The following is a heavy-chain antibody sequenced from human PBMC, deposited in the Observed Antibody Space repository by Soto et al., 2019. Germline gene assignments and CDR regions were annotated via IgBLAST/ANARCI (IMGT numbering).Heavy chain of an antibody. CDR2: IYWDDDK. D-gene: IGHD3-3*01. V-gene: IGHV2-5*02. CDR1: GFSLRTSGVG. J-gene: IGHJ4*02. CDR3: AQVDRSFCSVPGFDY. Sequence: SGPTLVNPTQTLTLTCTFSGFSLRTSGVGVGWIRQPPGKALEWLELIYWDDDKRYSPYLKSRLTITKDTSKNQVVLTMTNMDPVDAATYYCAQVDRSFCSVPGFDYWGQGTMVTVSS.